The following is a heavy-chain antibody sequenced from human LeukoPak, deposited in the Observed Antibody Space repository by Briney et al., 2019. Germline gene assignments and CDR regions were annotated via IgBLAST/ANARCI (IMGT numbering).Heavy chain of an antibody. CDR3: APYYYGSGSYYQPVDY. CDR2: IIPIFGIA. CDR1: GGTFSSYA. Sequence: RASVKVSCKASGGTFSSYALSWVRQAPGQGLEWMGRIIPIFGIANYAQKFQGRVTITADKSTSTAYMELSSLRSEDTAVYYCAPYYYGSGSYYQPVDYWGQGTLVTVSS. J-gene: IGHJ4*02. V-gene: IGHV1-69*04. D-gene: IGHD3-10*01.